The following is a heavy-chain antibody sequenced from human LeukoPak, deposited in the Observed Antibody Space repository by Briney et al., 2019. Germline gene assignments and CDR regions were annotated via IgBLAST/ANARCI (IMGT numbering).Heavy chain of an antibody. J-gene: IGHJ6*03. D-gene: IGHD3-16*02. CDR1: GFTFSGYE. CDR2: VSGSGNTI. Sequence: GGSLRLSCAASGFTFSGYEMNWVRQAPGMGLEWVSYVSGSGNTIYYADSVTGRFTISRDNAKNSFYLQMNSLRAEDTALYYCARDRGGIGYYMDVWGKGTTVTVSS. V-gene: IGHV3-48*03. CDR3: ARDRGGIGYYMDV.